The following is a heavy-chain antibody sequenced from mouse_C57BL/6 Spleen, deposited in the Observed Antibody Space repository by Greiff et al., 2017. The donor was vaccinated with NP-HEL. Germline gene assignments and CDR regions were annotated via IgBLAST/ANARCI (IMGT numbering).Heavy chain of an antibody. CDR1: GYTFTSYW. Sequence: QVQLQQPGAELVKPGASVKLSCKASGYTFTSYWMQWVKQRPGQGLEWIGEIDPSDSYTNYTQKFKGKATLTVDTSSSTYYMQIRSLTSENAAVYYCTNLTGKGGNPWFAYWGQGTLVTVSA. J-gene: IGHJ3*01. CDR3: TNLTGKGGNPWFAY. V-gene: IGHV1-50*01. CDR2: IDPSDSYT. D-gene: IGHD4-1*01.